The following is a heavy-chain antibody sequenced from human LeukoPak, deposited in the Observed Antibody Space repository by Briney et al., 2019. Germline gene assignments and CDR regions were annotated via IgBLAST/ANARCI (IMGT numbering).Heavy chain of an antibody. J-gene: IGHJ4*02. V-gene: IGHV4-38-2*02. D-gene: IGHD5-12*01. CDR1: GYSISSGYY. Sequence: KSSETLSLTCAVSGYSISSGYYWGWIRQPPGKGLEWIGSIYHSGSTYYNPSLKSRVTISVDTSKNQFSLKLSSVTAADTAVYYCARERRRIVATTYYFDYWGQGTLVTVSS. CDR3: ARERRRIVATTYYFDY. CDR2: IYHSGST.